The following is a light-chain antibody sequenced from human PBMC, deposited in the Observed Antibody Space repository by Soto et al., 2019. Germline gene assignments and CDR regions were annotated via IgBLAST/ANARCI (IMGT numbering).Light chain of an antibody. J-gene: IGKJ5*01. CDR2: DAS. CDR3: QQYDNWPPIT. Sequence: EIVMTQSPAALSVSPGERATLSCRASQSVSRNLAWYQQRPGQAPRLLIYDASTRATGIPARFSGSGSGTEFTLTISSLQSEDFAVYYCQQYDNWPPITFGQGTRLEIK. V-gene: IGKV3-15*01. CDR1: QSVSRN.